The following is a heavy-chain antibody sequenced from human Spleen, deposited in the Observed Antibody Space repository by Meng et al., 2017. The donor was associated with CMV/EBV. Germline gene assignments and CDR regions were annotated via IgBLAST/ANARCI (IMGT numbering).Heavy chain of an antibody. J-gene: IGHJ5*02. V-gene: IGHV4-34*01. Sequence: VYGGSCSGYYWSWIRQPPGKGLEWIGEINHSGSTNYNPSLKSRVTISVDTSKNQFSLKLSSVTAADTAVYYCARGGIAALRRWFDPWGQGTLVTVSS. CDR2: INHSGST. CDR1: GGSCSGYY. CDR3: ARGGIAALRRWFDP. D-gene: IGHD6-6*01.